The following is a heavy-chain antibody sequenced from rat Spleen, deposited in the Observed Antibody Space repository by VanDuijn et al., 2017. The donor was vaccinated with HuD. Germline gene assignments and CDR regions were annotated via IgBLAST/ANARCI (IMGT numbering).Heavy chain of an antibody. CDR1: GFTFSNYG. CDR2: IVYDGSGT. D-gene: IGHD1-4*01. V-gene: IGHV5-29*01. J-gene: IGHJ2*01. Sequence: EVQLVESGGGLVQPGRSLKLSCAASGFTFSNYGMAWVCQAPTKGLEWVTTIVYDGSGTYYRDSVKGRFTISRDNAKNTLYLQMDSLRSEDTATYYCAKASYPGITDYWGQGVMVTVSS. CDR3: AKASYPGITDY.